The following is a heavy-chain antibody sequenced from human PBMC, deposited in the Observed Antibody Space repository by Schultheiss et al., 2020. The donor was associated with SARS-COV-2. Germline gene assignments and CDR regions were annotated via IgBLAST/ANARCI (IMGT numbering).Heavy chain of an antibody. V-gene: IGHV1-2*02. J-gene: IGHJ5*02. Sequence: ASVKVSCKASGYTFTSYYMHWVRQAPGQGLEWMGWINPNSGGTNYAQKFQGRVTMTRDTSISTAYMELSRLRSEDTAVYYCARVGANLGCSSTSCYMQLGSRFDPWGQGTLVTVSS. CDR3: ARVGANLGCSSTSCYMQLGSRFDP. D-gene: IGHD2-2*02. CDR1: GYTFTSYY. CDR2: INPNSGGT.